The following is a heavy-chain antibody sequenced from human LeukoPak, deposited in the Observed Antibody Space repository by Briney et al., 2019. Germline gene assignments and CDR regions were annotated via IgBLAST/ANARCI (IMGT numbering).Heavy chain of an antibody. Sequence: SVKVSCKAPGYTFTSYFMHWVRQAPGQGLEWMGGIIPIFGTANYAQKFQGRVTITADESTSTAYMELSSLRSEDTAVYYCARGLYDFWSGYAFDYWGQGTLVTVSS. CDR3: ARGLYDFWSGYAFDY. CDR1: GYTFTSYF. CDR2: IIPIFGTA. V-gene: IGHV1-69*13. J-gene: IGHJ4*02. D-gene: IGHD3-3*01.